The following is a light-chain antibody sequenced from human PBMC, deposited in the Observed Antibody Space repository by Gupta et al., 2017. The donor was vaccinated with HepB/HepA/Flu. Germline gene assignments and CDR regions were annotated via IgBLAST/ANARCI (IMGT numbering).Light chain of an antibody. CDR2: WAS. Sequence: DFVLPQSPDSLAASLGERATINCKSSQSVLYSFNNKNYLAWYQRKPGQPPKLLVYWASTRESGVPDRFSGSGSGTDFTLTISSLQAEDVAVYYCQQYYSTPLTFGQGTRLEIK. V-gene: IGKV4-1*01. CDR3: QQYYSTPLT. J-gene: IGKJ5*01. CDR1: QSVLYSFNNKNY.